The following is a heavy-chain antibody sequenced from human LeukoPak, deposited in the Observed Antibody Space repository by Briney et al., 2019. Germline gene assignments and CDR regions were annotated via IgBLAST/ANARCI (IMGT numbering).Heavy chain of an antibody. Sequence: PSETLSLTCTVSGGSISSSYYWGWIRQPPGKGLEWIGSIYYSGSTYYNPSLKSRVTISVDTSKNQFSLKLSSVTAADTAVYYCARASDGAYTAMADFDYWGQGTLVTVSS. CDR2: IYYSGST. V-gene: IGHV4-39*07. CDR1: GGSISSSYY. J-gene: IGHJ4*02. D-gene: IGHD5-18*01. CDR3: ARASDGAYTAMADFDY.